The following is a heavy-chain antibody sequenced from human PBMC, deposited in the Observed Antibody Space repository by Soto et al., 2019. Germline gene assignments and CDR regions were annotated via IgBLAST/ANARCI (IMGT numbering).Heavy chain of an antibody. J-gene: IGHJ4*02. CDR1: GGSISSVDYY. Sequence: QVQLQESGPGLVKPSQTLSPTCTVSGGSISSVDYYWSWIRQPPGKGLEWIGYIYYSGSTYYNPSLQSRVTTSEDTSKNQCSLKLSSVTAADTAVYYCARGRGALYWGQGTLVTVSS. CDR2: IYYSGST. CDR3: ARGRGALY. V-gene: IGHV4-30-4*01.